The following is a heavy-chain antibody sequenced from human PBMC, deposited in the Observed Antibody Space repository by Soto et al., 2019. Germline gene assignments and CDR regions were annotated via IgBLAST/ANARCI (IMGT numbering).Heavy chain of an antibody. Sequence: EVQLVESGGGLVQPGGSLRLSCTASGFIVSDTYVNWVRQAPVKGLEWVSVISNRGDTHYADSVRGRFSLSRDISVNSSPRQMNNLRVEDTAVYYSARERRSCRGGRCSITVDAYDFLGKGTIVTVSS. CDR1: GFIVSDTY. D-gene: IGHD2-15*01. V-gene: IGHV3-66*01. J-gene: IGHJ3*01. CDR2: ISNRGDT. CDR3: ARERRSCRGGRCSITVDAYDF.